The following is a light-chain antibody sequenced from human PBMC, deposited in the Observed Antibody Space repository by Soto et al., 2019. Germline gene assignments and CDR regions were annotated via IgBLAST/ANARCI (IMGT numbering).Light chain of an antibody. CDR1: QSISSY. V-gene: IGKV1-39*01. CDR2: AAS. CDR3: QQSYSTPRT. Sequence: DIQMTQSPSSLSASVGDRVTITCRASQSISSYLNWYQQKPGKAPKLLIYAASSLKSGVPSRFSGSGSGTDFTLTISSLQPEDFATYYCQQSYSTPRTFGQGTMVEIK. J-gene: IGKJ1*01.